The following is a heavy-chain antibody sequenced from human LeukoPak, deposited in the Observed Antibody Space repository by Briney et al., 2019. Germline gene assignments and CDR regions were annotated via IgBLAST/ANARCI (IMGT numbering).Heavy chain of an antibody. J-gene: IGHJ4*02. D-gene: IGHD2-2*01. V-gene: IGHV4-34*01. Sequence: SETLSLTCAVYGGSITGYYWSWIRQTPGRGLEWVGEIHYTGATSYNPSLKSRVTISVDTSKNQFSLKLSSVTAADTAVYYCARVVGAGYCTSTSCYFDYWGQGTLVTVSS. CDR2: IHYTGAT. CDR3: ARVVGAGYCTSTSCYFDY. CDR1: GGSITGYY.